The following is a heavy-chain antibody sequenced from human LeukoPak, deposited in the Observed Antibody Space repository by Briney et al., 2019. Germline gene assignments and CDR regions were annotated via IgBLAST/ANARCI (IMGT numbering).Heavy chain of an antibody. J-gene: IGHJ4*02. CDR2: IWYDGSNK. D-gene: IGHD2/OR15-2a*01. CDR3: ARRVGYCNSNGCPPFDY. Sequence: PGGSLRLSCAASGFTFSSYGMHWVRQAPGKGLEWVAVIWYDGSNKYYADSVKGRFTISRDNSKNTLYLQMNSLRAEDTAVYYCARRVGYCNSNGCPPFDYWGQGTLVTVSS. CDR1: GFTFSSYG. V-gene: IGHV3-33*01.